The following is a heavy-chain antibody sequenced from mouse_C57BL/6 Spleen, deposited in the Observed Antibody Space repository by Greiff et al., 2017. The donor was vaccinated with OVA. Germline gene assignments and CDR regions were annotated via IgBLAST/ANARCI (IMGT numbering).Heavy chain of an antibody. J-gene: IGHJ4*01. Sequence: DVKLVESGGGLVKPGGSLKLSCAASGFTFSDYGMHWVRQAPEKGLEWVAYISSGSSTIYYADTVKGRFTISRDNAKNTLFLQMTSLRSEDTAMYYCARQGERRGDYAMDYWGQGTSVTVSS. D-gene: IGHD2-12*01. CDR1: GFTFSDYG. CDR2: ISSGSSTI. V-gene: IGHV5-17*01. CDR3: ARQGERRGDYAMDY.